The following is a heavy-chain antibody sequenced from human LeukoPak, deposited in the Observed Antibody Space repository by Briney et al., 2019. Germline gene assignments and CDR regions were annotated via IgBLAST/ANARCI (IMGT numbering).Heavy chain of an antibody. Sequence: GSLRLSCAASGFTFSSYAMSWVRQAPGKGLEWVSVISGSGGSTYYADSVKGRFTISRDNSKNTLYLQMNSLRAEDTAVYYCARALLDTFDYWGQGTLVTVSS. V-gene: IGHV3-23*01. CDR3: ARALLDTFDY. J-gene: IGHJ4*02. CDR2: ISGSGGST. CDR1: GFTFSSYA. D-gene: IGHD5-18*01.